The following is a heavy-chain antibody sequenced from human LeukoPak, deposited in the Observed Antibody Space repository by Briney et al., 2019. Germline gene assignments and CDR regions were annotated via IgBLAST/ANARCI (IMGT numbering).Heavy chain of an antibody. D-gene: IGHD6-13*01. CDR2: ISAYNGNT. CDR1: GYTFTSYG. Sequence: GASVKVSCKASGYTFTSYGISWVRQAPGQGLEWMGWISAYNGNTNYAQKLQGRVTMTTDTSTSTAYMELRSLRSEDTAVYYCARGDIAAAANHGVGAFDIWGQGTMVTVSS. J-gene: IGHJ3*02. CDR3: ARGDIAAAANHGVGAFDI. V-gene: IGHV1-18*01.